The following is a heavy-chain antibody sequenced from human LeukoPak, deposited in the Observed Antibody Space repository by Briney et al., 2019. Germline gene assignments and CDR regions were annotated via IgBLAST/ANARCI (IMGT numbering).Heavy chain of an antibody. D-gene: IGHD1-14*01. CDR3: ADYRKPQGLDY. V-gene: IGHV3-23*01. J-gene: IGHJ4*02. CDR1: EFPFSIYA. CDR2: IDATGSDK. Sequence: GGSLRLSCEVSEFPFSIYAMAWVRQAPGQGLEWVSAIDATGSDKYYTDSVKSRFTISRDNSKNTVYLQMNSLRVEDTAVYYCADYRKPQGLDYWGQGTLVTVSS.